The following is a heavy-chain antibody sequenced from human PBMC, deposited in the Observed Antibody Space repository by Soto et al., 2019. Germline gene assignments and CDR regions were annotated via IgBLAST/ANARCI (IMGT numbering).Heavy chain of an antibody. D-gene: IGHD3-22*01. CDR3: ARDHDSSGYYLGTFDY. CDR2: IYYSGST. Sequence: SETLSLTCTVSGGSISSYYWSWIRQPPGKGLEWIGYIYYSGSTNYNSSLKSRVTISVDTSKNQFSLKLSSVTAADTAVYYCARDHDSSGYYLGTFDYWGQGTLVTVSS. V-gene: IGHV4-59*01. J-gene: IGHJ4*02. CDR1: GGSISSYY.